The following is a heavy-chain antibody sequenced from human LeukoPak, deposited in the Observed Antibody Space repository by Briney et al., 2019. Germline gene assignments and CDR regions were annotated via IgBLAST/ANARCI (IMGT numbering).Heavy chain of an antibody. Sequence: SETPSLTCTVSGGSISSYYWSWIRQPPGKGLEWIGYIYYSGSTNYNPSLKSRVTISVDTSKNQFSLKLSSVTAADTAVHYCAGENRGYDILTGYSYYYGMDVWGQGTTVTVSS. V-gene: IGHV4-59*01. CDR3: AGENRGYDILTGYSYYYGMDV. CDR2: IYYSGST. CDR1: GGSISSYY. D-gene: IGHD3-9*01. J-gene: IGHJ6*02.